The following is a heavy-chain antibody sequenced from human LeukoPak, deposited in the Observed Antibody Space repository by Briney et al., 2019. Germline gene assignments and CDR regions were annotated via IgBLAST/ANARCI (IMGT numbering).Heavy chain of an antibody. D-gene: IGHD2-2*02. J-gene: IGHJ6*02. CDR2: ISFDGGTK. Sequence: PGGALRLSCATSGFTFSNFAMHWVRQAPAKGLDWVAVISFDGGTKYYADSVRGRFTISRDKSRNTLYLQMNSLRLEYTAVYYCARDLGLICSNSSRYSPYRMDVWGQGTRDTVS. CDR3: ARDLGLICSNSSRYSPYRMDV. V-gene: IGHV3-30-3*01. CDR1: GFTFSNFA.